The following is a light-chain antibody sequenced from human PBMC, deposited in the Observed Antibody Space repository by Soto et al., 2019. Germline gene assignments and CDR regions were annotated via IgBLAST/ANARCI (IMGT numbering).Light chain of an antibody. J-gene: IGKJ2*01. CDR2: DAS. Sequence: EIVLTQSPATLSLSPGERATLSCRASQSVSSYLAWYQQKPGQAPRLLIYDASSRATGIPARFSGSGSGTHFTLTINSLEPEDFGVYYGQQRSNWPPYTFGQGTKLEIK. CDR1: QSVSSY. V-gene: IGKV3-11*01. CDR3: QQRSNWPPYT.